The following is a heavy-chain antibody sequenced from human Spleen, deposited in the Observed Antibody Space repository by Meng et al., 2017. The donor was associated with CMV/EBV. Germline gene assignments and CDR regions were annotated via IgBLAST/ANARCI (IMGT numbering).Heavy chain of an antibody. J-gene: IGHJ6*02. CDR1: GGTFSSYA. D-gene: IGHD3-3*01. Sequence: SVKVSCKASGGTFSSYAISWVRQAPGQGLEWMGGIIPIFGTANYAQKFQGRVTITTDESTSTAYMELSSLRSEDTAVYYCAREVDDFWSGYYRGYYGMDVWGQGTTVTVSS. CDR3: AREVDDFWSGYYRGYYGMDV. V-gene: IGHV1-69*05. CDR2: IIPIFGTA.